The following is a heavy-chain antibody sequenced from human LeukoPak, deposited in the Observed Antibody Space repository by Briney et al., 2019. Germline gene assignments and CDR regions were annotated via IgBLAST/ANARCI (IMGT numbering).Heavy chain of an antibody. V-gene: IGHV4-59*01. Sequence: SETLSLTCAVYGGSFGGYYWSWIRQPPGKGVEWIGYIYYSGSTNYNPSLKSRVTISVDTSKNQFSLKLSSVTAADTAVYYCARGAFWSGSHYFDYWGQGTLVTVSS. CDR1: GGSFGGYY. CDR3: ARGAFWSGSHYFDY. D-gene: IGHD3-3*01. CDR2: IYYSGST. J-gene: IGHJ4*02.